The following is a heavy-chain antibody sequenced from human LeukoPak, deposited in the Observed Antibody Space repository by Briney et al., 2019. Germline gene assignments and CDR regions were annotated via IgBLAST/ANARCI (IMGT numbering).Heavy chain of an antibody. V-gene: IGHV3-53*01. J-gene: IGHJ3*02. CDR1: GFTVSYNY. CDR2: IYRGGDT. D-gene: IGHD3-10*01. Sequence: QSGGSLRLSCAASGFTVSYNYMTWVRQTPRKGLEWVSSIYRGGDTYYTDSVRGRFTISRDNSDNTLYLQMNSLRAEDTVLYYCAKGNYGSGSLYVGDAFDIWGQGTMVTVSS. CDR3: AKGNYGSGSLYVGDAFDI.